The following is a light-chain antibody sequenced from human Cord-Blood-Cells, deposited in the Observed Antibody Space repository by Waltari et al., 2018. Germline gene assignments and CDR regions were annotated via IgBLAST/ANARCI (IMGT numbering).Light chain of an antibody. V-gene: IGLV2-11*01. CDR1: SSDVGVYNY. CDR2: DVS. Sequence: QSALTQPRSVSASPGQSVTISCTGTSSDVGVYNYFSWYQQHPGKAPKLMIYDVSKRPSGVPDRFSGSKSGNTASLTISGLQAEDEADYYCCSYAGSYTLFGGGTKLTVL. CDR3: CSYAGSYTL. J-gene: IGLJ2*01.